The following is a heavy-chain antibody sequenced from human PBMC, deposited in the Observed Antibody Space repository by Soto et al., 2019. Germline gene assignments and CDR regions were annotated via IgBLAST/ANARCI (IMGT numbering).Heavy chain of an antibody. CDR1: SGSITSSLW. CDR3: ARNRYGGYDFDS. Sequence: QVQLQESGPGLVKPSGALSLTCTVSSGSITSSLWWCWVRQSPGKGLVWIGEVAQSGYIDSIPSHKSPLTISLDKSTNRSSLRLTSVTAADTAVYYCARNRYGGYDFDSWGQGSLVTVSS. D-gene: IGHD5-12*01. V-gene: IGHV4-4*02. CDR2: VAQSGYI. J-gene: IGHJ4*02.